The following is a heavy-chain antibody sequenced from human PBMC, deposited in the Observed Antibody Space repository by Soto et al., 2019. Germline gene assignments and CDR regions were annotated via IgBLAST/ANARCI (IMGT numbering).Heavy chain of an antibody. Sequence: PSESLSLTCAVSGGSISSSSYYWGWILQPPGKGREWIGSIYYSGSTYYNPSLKSRATISVDTSKNQFSLKLSSVTAADTAVYYCARRPRTYLIAAAGNIDSWFDPWGQGTLVTVSS. V-gene: IGHV4-39*01. D-gene: IGHD6-13*01. CDR2: IYYSGST. CDR1: GGSISSSSYY. J-gene: IGHJ5*02. CDR3: ARRPRTYLIAAAGNIDSWFDP.